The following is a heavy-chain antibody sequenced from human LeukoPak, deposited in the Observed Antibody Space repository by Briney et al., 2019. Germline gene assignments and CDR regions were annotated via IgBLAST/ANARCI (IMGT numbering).Heavy chain of an antibody. Sequence: GGSLRLSCAASGFTFSSYWMHWVRQAPGKGLVWVSRINGDGSTTTYVDSVKGRFTIYRDNAKNTVHLQMNSLRVEDTAVYYCATVRSGSWDWFDPWGQGTLVTVSS. CDR2: INGDGSTT. CDR3: ATVRSGSWDWFDP. V-gene: IGHV3-74*01. J-gene: IGHJ5*02. CDR1: GFTFSSYW. D-gene: IGHD3-10*01.